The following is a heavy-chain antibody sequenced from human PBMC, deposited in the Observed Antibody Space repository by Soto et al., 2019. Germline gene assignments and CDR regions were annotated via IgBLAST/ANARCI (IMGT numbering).Heavy chain of an antibody. J-gene: IGHJ4*02. D-gene: IGHD6-13*01. CDR1: GGSFSGYY. Sequence: QVQLQQWGAGLLKPSETLSLTCAVYGGSFSGYYWSWIRQPPGKGLEWMGEVNDCGSTNYNPPRQSRVRISVDTSKKQFSLKLSSVTAADTAVYHCARGEGVRAAAGTFDYWGQGSLVTVSS. V-gene: IGHV4-34*01. CDR3: ARGEGVRAAAGTFDY. CDR2: VNDCGST.